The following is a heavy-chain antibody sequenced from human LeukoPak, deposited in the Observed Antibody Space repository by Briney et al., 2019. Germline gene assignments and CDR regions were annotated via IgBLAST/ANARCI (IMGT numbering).Heavy chain of an antibody. J-gene: IGHJ3*02. CDR2: ITSSSSYI. CDR1: GFTFSSYS. V-gene: IGHV3-21*01. CDR3: ARYRFVVGATDSFDI. D-gene: IGHD1-26*01. Sequence: YPGGSLRLSCAASGFTFSSYSMNWVRQAPGKGLEWVSSITSSSSYIYYADSVEGRFTISRDNARNSLSLQMNSLRAEDTAVYYCARYRFVVGATDSFDIWGQGTMVTVSS.